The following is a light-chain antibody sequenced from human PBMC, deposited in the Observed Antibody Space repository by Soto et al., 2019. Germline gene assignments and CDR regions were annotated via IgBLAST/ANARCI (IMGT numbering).Light chain of an antibody. CDR3: QQYGSSPT. CDR1: QSLTTSY. J-gene: IGKJ5*01. CDR2: GAS. V-gene: IGKV3-20*01. Sequence: EIVLTQSPGTLSLFPGERATLSCRASQSLTTSYLAWYQQKPGQAPRLLIYGASSRATGIPDRFSGSGSGTAFTLTISRLEPEDFAVYSCQQYGSSPTFGQGTRLEIK.